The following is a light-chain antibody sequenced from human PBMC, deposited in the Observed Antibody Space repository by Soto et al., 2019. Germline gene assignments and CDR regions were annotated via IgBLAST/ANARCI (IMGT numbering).Light chain of an antibody. CDR3: GTWDGGLTWV. J-gene: IGLJ2*01. V-gene: IGLV1-51*01. Sequence: QSVLTQPPSVSAAPGQKVTISCSGSSSNIGSNYVSWYQQLPGTAPKLLIYDNNKRPSGIPDRFSGSKSGTSATLGITGLQTGDEADYYCGTWDGGLTWVFGGGTKVTVL. CDR1: SSNIGSNY. CDR2: DNN.